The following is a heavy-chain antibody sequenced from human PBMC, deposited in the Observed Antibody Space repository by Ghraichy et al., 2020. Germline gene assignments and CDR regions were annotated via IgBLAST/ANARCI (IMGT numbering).Heavy chain of an antibody. CDR1: GGSISSYY. J-gene: IGHJ5*02. Sequence: ETLSLTCTVSGGSISSYYWSWIRQPPGKGLEWIGYIYYSGSTNYNPSLKSRVTISVDTSKNQFSLKLSSVTAADTAVYYCASNQRGGWFDPWGQGTLVTVSS. CDR2: IYYSGST. V-gene: IGHV4-59*01. D-gene: IGHD2-2*01. CDR3: ASNQRGGWFDP.